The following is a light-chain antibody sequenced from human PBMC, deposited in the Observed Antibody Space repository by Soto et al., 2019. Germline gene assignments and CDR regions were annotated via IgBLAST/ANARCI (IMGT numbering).Light chain of an antibody. V-gene: IGKV3-15*01. J-gene: IGKJ3*01. CDR1: QSVSAN. Sequence: EVVMTQSPDTLSVSPGERATLSCRASQSVSANLAWYQQKRGQAPRLLIYAASLRASGVPARFSGSGSGTEFTLTISSLQSEDFAIYYCQQYNSYLLTFGPGTTVDIK. CDR2: AAS. CDR3: QQYNSYLLT.